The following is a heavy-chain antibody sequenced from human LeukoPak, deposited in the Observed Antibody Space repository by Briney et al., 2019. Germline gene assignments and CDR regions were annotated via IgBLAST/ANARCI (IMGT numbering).Heavy chain of an antibody. Sequence: ASVKVSCKASGYTFTSYYMHSVRQAPGQGLEWMGIINPSGGSTSYAQKFQGRVTMTRDTSTSTVYMELSSLRSEDTAVYYCARGGLHIVVVPAARYNWFDPWGQGTLVTVSS. V-gene: IGHV1-46*01. CDR1: GYTFTSYY. D-gene: IGHD2-2*01. CDR3: ARGGLHIVVVPAARYNWFDP. J-gene: IGHJ5*02. CDR2: INPSGGST.